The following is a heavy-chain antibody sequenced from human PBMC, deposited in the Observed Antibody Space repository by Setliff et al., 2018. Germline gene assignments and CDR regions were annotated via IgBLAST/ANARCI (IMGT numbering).Heavy chain of an antibody. CDR1: GYTFTSYG. CDR2: ISAYNGNT. J-gene: IGHJ6*03. Sequence: ASVKVSCKASGYTFTSYGISWVRQAPGQGLEWMGWISAYNGNTNYARKLQGRVTMTTDTSTSTAYMELRSLRSDDTAVYYCARDGSLYERVEAAAGHYYYYYYMDVWGKGTTVTVSS. D-gene: IGHD6-13*01. CDR3: ARDGSLYERVEAAAGHYYYYYYMDV. V-gene: IGHV1-18*01.